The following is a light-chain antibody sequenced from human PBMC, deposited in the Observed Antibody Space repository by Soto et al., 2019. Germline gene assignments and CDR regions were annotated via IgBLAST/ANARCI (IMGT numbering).Light chain of an antibody. CDR1: SSDVGGYXY. V-gene: IGLV2-8*01. J-gene: IGLJ3*02. CDR2: DVT. Sequence: QSAPTQPPSASGSPGQSVTISCTGTSSDVGGYXYVSWYQQHPGKAPKLIIYDVTKRPSGVPDRFSGSKSGNTASLTVSGLQAEDEADYFCNSYAGSDNYVLFGGGTKVTVL. CDR3: NSYAGSDNYVL.